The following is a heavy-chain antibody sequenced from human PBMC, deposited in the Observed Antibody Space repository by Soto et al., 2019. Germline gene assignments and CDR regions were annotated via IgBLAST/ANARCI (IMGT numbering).Heavy chain of an antibody. CDR2: IDWDDDK. CDR1: GFSLSTSGMC. J-gene: IGHJ4*02. V-gene: IGHV2-70*11. CDR3: ARLSQASGWQIDY. D-gene: IGHD6-19*01. Sequence: SGPTLVNPTQTLTLTCTFSGFSLSTSGMCLTWIRQPPGKALEWLARIDWDDDKYYSTSLKTRLTISKDTSKNQVVLTMTNMDPVATATYYCARLSQASGWQIDYWGQEPLVPVS.